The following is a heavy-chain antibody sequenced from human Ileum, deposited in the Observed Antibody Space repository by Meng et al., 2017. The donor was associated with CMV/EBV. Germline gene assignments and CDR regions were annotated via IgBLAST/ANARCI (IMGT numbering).Heavy chain of an antibody. D-gene: IGHD3-22*01. Sequence: KGSGYSFTTYWIAWVRQMPGKGLEWMGIIYPGDSYTRYSPSFQGQVTISADKSSTTAYLQWSSLKASDSAIYYCARPRDPNSSGPLDSWGQGTLVTVSS. CDR2: IYPGDSYT. CDR1: GYSFTTYW. J-gene: IGHJ5*02. V-gene: IGHV5-51*01. CDR3: ARPRDPNSSGPLDS.